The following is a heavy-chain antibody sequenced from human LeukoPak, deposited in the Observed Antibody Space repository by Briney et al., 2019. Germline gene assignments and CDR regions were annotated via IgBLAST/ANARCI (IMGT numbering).Heavy chain of an antibody. CDR1: GLIFSNCW. CDR2: VNNDGSST. J-gene: IGHJ4*02. D-gene: IGHD5/OR15-5a*01. V-gene: IGHV3-74*03. Sequence: PGGSPRLSCAASGLIFSNCWMHWVRQAPGKGLVWASRVNNDGSSTTYADSVKGRFTISRDNAKNTLYLQMNSLRAEDTAVYYCAKGGLRVTDYWGQGTLVTVSS. CDR3: AKGGLRVTDY.